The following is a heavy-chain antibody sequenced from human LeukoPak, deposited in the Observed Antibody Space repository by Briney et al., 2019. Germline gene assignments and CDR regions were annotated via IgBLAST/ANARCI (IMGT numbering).Heavy chain of an antibody. CDR1: GYTFTSYG. V-gene: IGHV1-18*01. Sequence: GASVKVSCKASGYTFTSYGISWVRQAPGQGLEWMGWISAYNGNTNYAQKLQGRVTMTTDTSTSTAYMELRSLGSDDTAVYYCARDRVVPAATLEYYFDYWGQGTLVTVSS. D-gene: IGHD2-2*01. CDR2: ISAYNGNT. CDR3: ARDRVVPAATLEYYFDY. J-gene: IGHJ4*02.